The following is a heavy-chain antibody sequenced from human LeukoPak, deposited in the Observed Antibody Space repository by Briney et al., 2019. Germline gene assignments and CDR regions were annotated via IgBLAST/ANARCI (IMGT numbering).Heavy chain of an antibody. V-gene: IGHV1-18*01. Sequence: GASVKVSCKASGYTFTSYGISWVRQAPGQGLEWMGWISAYNGNTNYAQKLQGRVTMTTDTSTSTAHMELRSLRSDDTAVYYCARASSGWYDNWFDPWGQGTLVTVSS. J-gene: IGHJ5*02. D-gene: IGHD6-19*01. CDR2: ISAYNGNT. CDR3: ARASSGWYDNWFDP. CDR1: GYTFTSYG.